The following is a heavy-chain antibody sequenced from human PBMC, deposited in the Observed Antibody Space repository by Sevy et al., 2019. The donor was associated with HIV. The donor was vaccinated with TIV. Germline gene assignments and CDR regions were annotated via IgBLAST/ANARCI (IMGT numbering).Heavy chain of an antibody. D-gene: IGHD3-22*01. J-gene: IGHJ3*02. V-gene: IGHV3-48*02. CDR2: ISSRSSTI. CDR3: AREKYHYYSSDAFDI. Sequence: GGCLRLSCAASGFTFSSYSMNCVRQAPGKGLEWVSYISSRSSTIYYADSVKGRFTISRDNAKNSLYLQMNSLRDEDAAVYYCAREKYHYYSSDAFDIWGQGTLVTVSS. CDR1: GFTFSSYS.